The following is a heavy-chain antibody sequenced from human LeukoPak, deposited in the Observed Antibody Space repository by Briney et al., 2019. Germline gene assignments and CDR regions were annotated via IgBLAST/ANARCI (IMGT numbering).Heavy chain of an antibody. CDR1: GFTFNKHA. V-gene: IGHV3-23*01. CDR3: AKGQSPTVTTPFDY. D-gene: IGHD4-17*01. CDR2: ISGSGSST. J-gene: IGHJ4*02. Sequence: GGSLRLSCAASGFTFNKHAMTCVRQAPGKGPEWVSGISGSGSSTYYAYSVRGRFTISRDNYKNTLYLQMNSLRPEHTALYYCAKGQSPTVTTPFDYWGQGTLVTVSS.